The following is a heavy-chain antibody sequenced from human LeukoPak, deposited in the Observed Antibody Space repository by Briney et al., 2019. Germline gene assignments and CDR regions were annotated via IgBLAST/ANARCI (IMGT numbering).Heavy chain of an antibody. CDR1: GGSFSGYY. D-gene: IGHD6-6*01. CDR2: INHSGST. V-gene: IGHV4-34*01. J-gene: IGHJ6*03. CDR3: AREGPGRIAARRYYYYYYMDV. Sequence: SETLSLTCAVYGGSFSGYYWSWIRQPPGKGLEWIGEINHSGSTNHNPSLKSRVTISVDTSKNQFSLKLSSVTAADTAVYYCAREGPGRIAARRYYYYYYMDVWGKGTTVTVSS.